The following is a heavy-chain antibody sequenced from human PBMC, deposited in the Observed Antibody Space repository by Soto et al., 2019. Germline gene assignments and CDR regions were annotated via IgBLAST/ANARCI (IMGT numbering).Heavy chain of an antibody. D-gene: IGHD4-17*01. Sequence: QVQLVESGGGVVQPGTSLRLSCAASGFTFSRHGMHLVRQTPGKGLEWLAVILNDASGHWYADSVKGRFTISRDNFENTLYLQMNGLRLEDTAMYYCARDDDYPDNGFDYWGQGTLVTVSS. CDR3: ARDDDYPDNGFDY. J-gene: IGHJ4*02. CDR2: ILNDASGH. CDR1: GFTFSRHG. V-gene: IGHV3-33*01.